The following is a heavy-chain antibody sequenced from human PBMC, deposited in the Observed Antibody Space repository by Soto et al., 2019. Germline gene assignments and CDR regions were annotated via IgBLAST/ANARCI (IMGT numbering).Heavy chain of an antibody. CDR2: IYSGGST. Sequence: GGSLRLSCAASGFTVSSNYMSWVRQAPGKGLEWVSVIYSGGSTYYADSVKGRFTISRDNSKNTLYLQMNSLRAEDTAVYYCAREASSGWSGGDDAFDIWGQGTMVTVS. D-gene: IGHD6-19*01. CDR3: AREASSGWSGGDDAFDI. J-gene: IGHJ3*02. V-gene: IGHV3-53*01. CDR1: GFTVSSNY.